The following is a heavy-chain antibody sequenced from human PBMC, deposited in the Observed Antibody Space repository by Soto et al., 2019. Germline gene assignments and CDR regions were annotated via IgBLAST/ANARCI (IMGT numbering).Heavy chain of an antibody. J-gene: IGHJ5*02. CDR2: IYYSGST. Sequence: SETLSLTCTVSGGSISSYYWSWIRQPPGKGLEWIGYIYYSGSTNYNPSPKSRVTISVDTSKNQFSLKLSSVTAADTAVYYCARDLWGSRQWLHDWFDPWGQGTLVTVSS. D-gene: IGHD6-19*01. CDR3: ARDLWGSRQWLHDWFDP. V-gene: IGHV4-59*01. CDR1: GGSISSYY.